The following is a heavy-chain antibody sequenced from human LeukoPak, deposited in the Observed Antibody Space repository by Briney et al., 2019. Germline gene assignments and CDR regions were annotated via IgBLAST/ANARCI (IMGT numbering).Heavy chain of an antibody. CDR2: ISWDGGST. CDR3: AKEAAYYYDSSGPFDY. J-gene: IGHJ4*02. CDR1: GFTFDDYT. Sequence: GGSLRLSCAASGFTFDDYTMYWVRQAPGKGLEWVSLISWDGGSTYYADSVKGRFTISRDNSKNSLYLQMNSLRTEDTALYYCAKEAAYYYDSSGPFDYWGQGTLVTVSS. V-gene: IGHV3-43*01. D-gene: IGHD3-22*01.